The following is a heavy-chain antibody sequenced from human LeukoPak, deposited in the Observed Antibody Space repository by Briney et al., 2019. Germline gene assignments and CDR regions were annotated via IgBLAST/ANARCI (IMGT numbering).Heavy chain of an antibody. V-gene: IGHV4-4*07. CDR3: ARDRDCSGTSCFYFSSWFDP. J-gene: IGHJ5*02. D-gene: IGHD2-2*01. CDR2: IYTSGST. Sequence: SETLCLTCTVSGGSISSYYWSWIRQPAGKGLEWIGRIYTSGSTNYNPSLKSRVTMSVDTSKNQFSLKLSSVTAADTAVYYCARDRDCSGTSCFYFSSWFDPWGQGTLVTVSS. CDR1: GGSISSYY.